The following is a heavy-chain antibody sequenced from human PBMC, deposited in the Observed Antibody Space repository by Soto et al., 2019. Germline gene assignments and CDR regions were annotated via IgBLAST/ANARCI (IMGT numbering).Heavy chain of an antibody. CDR3: ARVSDYGSSGFSHFYFDL. V-gene: IGHV3-13*01. D-gene: IGHD3-22*01. CDR1: GFTFSSYD. Sequence: EVQLVESGGGLVQPGGSLRLSCAASGFTFSSYDMHWVRQATGKGLEWVSAIGTAGDTYYPGSVKGRFTISRENANNSLYLQMNSLRAGDTAVYDCARVSDYGSSGFSHFYFDLWGRGTLVTVSS. J-gene: IGHJ2*01. CDR2: IGTAGDT.